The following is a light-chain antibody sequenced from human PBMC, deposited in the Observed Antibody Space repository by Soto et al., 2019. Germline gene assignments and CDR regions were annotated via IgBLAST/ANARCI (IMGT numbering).Light chain of an antibody. Sequence: EVVMTQSPATLSVSPGERVTLSCRASQSVSSSLAWYQQKPGQAPRLLIYGASTRATGLPARFSGSGSGTEFTLTISSLQSEDFAVYYCQHYDNWPPLFGPGTKVDIK. CDR1: QSVSSS. CDR2: GAS. J-gene: IGKJ3*01. CDR3: QHYDNWPPL. V-gene: IGKV3-15*01.